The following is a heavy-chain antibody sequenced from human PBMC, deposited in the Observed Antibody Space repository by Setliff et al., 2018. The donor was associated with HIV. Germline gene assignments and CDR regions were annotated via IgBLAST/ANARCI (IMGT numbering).Heavy chain of an antibody. Sequence: PGGSLRLSCAASGFTFSTYGMHWVRQAPGKGLEWDSYISSSGTTIYYADSVKGRFTISRDNAKNSLYLEMNSLRAEETAVYYCARDLRSSHGSPNYFDYWGRGALVTVSS. V-gene: IGHV3-48*04. CDR2: ISSSGTTI. J-gene: IGHJ4*02. CDR3: ARDLRSSHGSPNYFDY. CDR1: GFTFSTYG. D-gene: IGHD2-15*01.